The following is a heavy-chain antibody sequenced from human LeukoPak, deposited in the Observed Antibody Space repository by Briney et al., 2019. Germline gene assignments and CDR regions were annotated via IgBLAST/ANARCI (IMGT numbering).Heavy chain of an antibody. J-gene: IGHJ4*02. D-gene: IGHD1-26*01. CDR2: ISSSSSYI. V-gene: IGHV3-21*01. Sequence: PGGSLRLSCAASGFTFSSYSMNWVRQAPGKGLEWVSSISSSSSYIYYADSVKGRFTISRDNAKNSLYLQMNSLRAEDTAVYYCAREGGSYGQSDYWGQGTLVTVSS. CDR3: AREGGSYGQSDY. CDR1: GFTFSSYS.